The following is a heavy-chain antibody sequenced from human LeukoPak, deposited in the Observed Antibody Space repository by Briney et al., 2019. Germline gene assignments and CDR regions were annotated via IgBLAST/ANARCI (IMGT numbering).Heavy chain of an antibody. CDR2: IIPIFGTA. D-gene: IGHD2-15*01. V-gene: IGHV1-69*06. CDR3: AREGYCSGGSYYSGFDY. CDR1: GGTFSSYA. J-gene: IGHJ4*02. Sequence: GASVKVSRKASGGTFSSYAISWVRQAPGQGLEWMGGIIPIFGTANYAQKFQGRVTITADKSTSTAHMELSSLRSEDTAVYYCAREGYCSGGSYYSGFDYWGQGTLVPVSS.